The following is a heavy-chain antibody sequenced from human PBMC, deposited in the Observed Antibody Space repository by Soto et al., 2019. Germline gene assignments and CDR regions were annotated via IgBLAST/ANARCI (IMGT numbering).Heavy chain of an antibody. CDR1: GFTFSSYG. J-gene: IGHJ6*02. CDR2: IWCDGSNK. V-gene: IGHV3-33*01. Sequence: PGGSLRLSCAASGFTFSSYGMHWVRQAPGKGLEWVAVIWCDGSNKYYADSVKGRFTISRDNSKNTLYLQMNSLRAEDTAVYYCARSTMTKVYPYYYGMAVWGQGTTVTVSS. CDR3: ARSTMTKVYPYYYGMAV. D-gene: IGHD4-17*01.